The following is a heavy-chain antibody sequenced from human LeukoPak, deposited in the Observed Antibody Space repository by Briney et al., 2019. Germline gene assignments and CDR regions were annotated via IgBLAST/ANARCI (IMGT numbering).Heavy chain of an antibody. V-gene: IGHV4-59*08. J-gene: IGHJ4*02. CDR2: IYYSGST. Sequence: PSETLSLTCTVSGGSISSYYWSWIRQPPGKGLEWIGYIYYSGSTNYNPSLKSRVTISVDTSKNQFSLKLSSVTAADTAVYYCARLGGDGYTYAYWGQGTLVTVSS. CDR1: GGSISSYY. D-gene: IGHD5-24*01. CDR3: ARLGGDGYTYAY.